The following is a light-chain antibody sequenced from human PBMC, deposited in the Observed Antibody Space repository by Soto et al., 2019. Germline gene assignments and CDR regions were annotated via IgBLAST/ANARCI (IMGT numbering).Light chain of an antibody. CDR1: QSVSSN. V-gene: IGKV3-15*01. CDR2: GAS. CDR3: QQYNNWPPWT. Sequence: EIVMTQSPATLSVSPGESATLSCRASQSVSSNLAWYQQKPGQAPRLLIYGASTRATDIPVRFSGSGSGTEFTLTISSLQSEDFAVYYCQQYNNWPPWTFGQGTKVEIK. J-gene: IGKJ1*01.